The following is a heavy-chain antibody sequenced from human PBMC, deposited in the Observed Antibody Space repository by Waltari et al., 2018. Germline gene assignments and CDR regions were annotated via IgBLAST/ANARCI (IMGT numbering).Heavy chain of an antibody. CDR2: INHGGST. D-gene: IGHD1-26*01. Sequence: QVQLQQWGAGLLKPSETLSLTCAVYGGSFSGYYWSWIRQPPGKGLEWIGEINHGGSTNYNPSLKSRVTISVDTSKNQFSLKLSSVTAADTAVYYCARAWISLILGATSAFDIWGQGTMVTVS. CDR3: ARAWISLILGATSAFDI. V-gene: IGHV4-34*01. CDR1: GGSFSGYY. J-gene: IGHJ3*02.